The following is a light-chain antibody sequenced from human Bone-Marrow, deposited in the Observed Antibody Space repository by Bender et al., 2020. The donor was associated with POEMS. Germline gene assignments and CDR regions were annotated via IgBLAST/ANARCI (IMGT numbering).Light chain of an antibody. V-gene: IGLV2-8*01. CDR1: SGDIGTYNY. Sequence: QSALTQPPSASGSPGESVTISCTGTSGDIGTYNYVSWYKQHPGKAPKLIIYEVTKRPSGVPDRLSGSKSGSTASLTVSGLQAEDEADYFCSSYTGSDSVLFGGGTKLTVL. J-gene: IGLJ2*01. CDR3: SSYTGSDSVL. CDR2: EVT.